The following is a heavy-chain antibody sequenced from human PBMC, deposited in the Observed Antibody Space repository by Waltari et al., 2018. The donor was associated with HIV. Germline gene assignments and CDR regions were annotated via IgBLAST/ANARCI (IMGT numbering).Heavy chain of an antibody. Sequence: VQLVQSGAEMRKPGASVKVSCRASGYTFSAYTISWVRQAPGQGLEWMGWISCYNGNTNYAQKFQGRVNMTTDTSTSTAHMELRSLRSDDTAVYYCARGVSIVRGVMIRGHMDVWGQGTTVTVSS. CDR1: GYTFSAYT. CDR3: ARGVSIVRGVMIRGHMDV. CDR2: ISCYNGNT. J-gene: IGHJ6*02. V-gene: IGHV1-18*01. D-gene: IGHD3-10*01.